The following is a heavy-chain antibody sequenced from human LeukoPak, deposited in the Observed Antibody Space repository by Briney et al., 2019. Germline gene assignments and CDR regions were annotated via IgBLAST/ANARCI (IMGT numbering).Heavy chain of an antibody. J-gene: IGHJ4*02. V-gene: IGHV4-59*01. CDR3: ARDSSGWNPFDY. CDR2: IYYIGST. D-gene: IGHD6-19*01. Sequence: SETLSLTCTVSGGSISSYYWSWIRQPPGKGLEWIGYIYYIGSTNYNPSLKSRVTISVDTSKNQFSLKLSSVTAADTAVYYCARDSSGWNPFDYWGQGTLVTVSS. CDR1: GGSISSYY.